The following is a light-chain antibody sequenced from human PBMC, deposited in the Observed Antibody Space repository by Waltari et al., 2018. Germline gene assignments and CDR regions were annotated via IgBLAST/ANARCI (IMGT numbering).Light chain of an antibody. CDR2: WAS. CDR3: QQYYSTPYT. Sequence: DIVMTQSPDPLAVPLGERATINCKSSQSVLYSSNNKNYLAWYQQKPGQPPKLLIYWASTRESGVPDRFSGSGSGTDFTLTISSLQAEDVAVYYCQQYYSTPYTFGQGTKLEIK. J-gene: IGKJ2*01. CDR1: QSVLYSSNNKNY. V-gene: IGKV4-1*01.